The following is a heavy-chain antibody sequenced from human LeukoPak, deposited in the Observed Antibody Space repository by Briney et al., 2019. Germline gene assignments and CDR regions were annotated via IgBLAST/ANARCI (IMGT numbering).Heavy chain of an antibody. J-gene: IGHJ4*02. Sequence: SETLSLTCTVSGGSISSYNWSWIRQPPGKGLEWIGYIYYSGSTNYNPSLKSRVTISVDTSKNQFSLKLSSVTAADTAVYYCARGSGGYYLLHYWGQGTLVTVSS. CDR3: ARGSGGYYLLHY. CDR2: IYYSGST. V-gene: IGHV4-59*12. CDR1: GGSISSYN. D-gene: IGHD3-22*01.